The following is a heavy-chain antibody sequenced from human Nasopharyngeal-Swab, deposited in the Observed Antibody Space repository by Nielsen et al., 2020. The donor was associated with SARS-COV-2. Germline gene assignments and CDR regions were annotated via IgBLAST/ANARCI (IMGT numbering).Heavy chain of an antibody. J-gene: IGHJ4*02. Sequence: GESLKISCAASGFTVSSNYMSWVRPAPGKGLEWVSVIYSGGSTYYADSVKGRFTISRDNSKNTLYLQMNSLRAEDTAVYYCARGGGDDYVWGSYNYYFDYWGQGTLGTVSS. V-gene: IGHV3-53*01. CDR1: GFTVSSNY. D-gene: IGHD3-16*01. CDR2: IYSGGST. CDR3: ARGGGDDYVWGSYNYYFDY.